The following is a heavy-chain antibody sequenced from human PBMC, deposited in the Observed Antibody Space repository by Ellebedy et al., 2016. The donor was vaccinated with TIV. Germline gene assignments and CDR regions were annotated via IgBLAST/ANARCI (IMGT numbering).Heavy chain of an antibody. CDR1: GFPFRSHH. Sequence: GESLKISXAASGFPFRSHHMVWVRQAPGKGLESVASISARGDRTYYADSVKGRFTISRENSKNTLYFHLNSLRAEDTAVYSAARVLTMADYFWYGMDVWGQGTKVTVS. CDR3: ARVLTMADYFWYGMDV. CDR2: ISARGDRT. J-gene: IGHJ6*02. D-gene: IGHD5-12*01. V-gene: IGHV3-23*01.